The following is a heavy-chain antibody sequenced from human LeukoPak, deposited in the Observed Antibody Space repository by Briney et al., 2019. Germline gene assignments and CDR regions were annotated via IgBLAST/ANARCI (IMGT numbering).Heavy chain of an antibody. Sequence: PSETLSLTCTVSGYSISTSYYWSWIRQPPGKGLEWIGEINHSGSTNYNPSLKSRVTISVDTSKNQFSLKLSSVTAADTAVYYCARRGYDYVWRDWGQGTLVTVSS. V-gene: IGHV4-34*01. D-gene: IGHD3-16*01. CDR1: GYSISTSYY. CDR3: ARRGYDYVWRD. CDR2: INHSGST. J-gene: IGHJ4*02.